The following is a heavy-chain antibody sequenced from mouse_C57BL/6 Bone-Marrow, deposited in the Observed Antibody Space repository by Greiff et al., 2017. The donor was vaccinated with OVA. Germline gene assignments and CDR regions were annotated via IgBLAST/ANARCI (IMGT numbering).Heavy chain of an antibody. J-gene: IGHJ4*01. V-gene: IGHV1-81*01. D-gene: IGHD1-1*01. Sequence: QVHVKQSGAELARPGASVKLSCKASGYTFTSYGISWVKQRTGQGLEWIGEIYPRSGTTYYNEKFKGKATLTADKSSSTAYMELRSLTSEDSAVYFGARRKGYGSSYGYAMDYWGQGTSVTVSS. CDR2: IYPRSGTT. CDR3: ARRKGYGSSYGYAMDY. CDR1: GYTFTSYG.